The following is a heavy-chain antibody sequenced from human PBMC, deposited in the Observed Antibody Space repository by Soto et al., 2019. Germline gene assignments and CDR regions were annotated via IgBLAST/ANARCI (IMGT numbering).Heavy chain of an antibody. CDR2: IIPNFGTR. Sequence: QVQLVQSGADVEQPGSSVKLSCKASGGSLSNSAIGWVRRAPGQGLECMGGIIPNFGTRNYSQKFKGRVTITADKSTRTAYMAQSSVRSEDTAVYYCARAPRYCRGASCYSPTFLGYYYGMAVWGQGTTVIVSS. CDR3: ARAPRYCRGASCYSPTFLGYYYGMAV. CDR1: GGSLSNSA. V-gene: IGHV1-69*06. J-gene: IGHJ6*02. D-gene: IGHD2-15*01.